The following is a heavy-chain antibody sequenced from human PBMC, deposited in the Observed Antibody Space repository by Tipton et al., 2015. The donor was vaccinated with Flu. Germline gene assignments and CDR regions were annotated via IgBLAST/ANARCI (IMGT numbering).Heavy chain of an antibody. Sequence: SLRLSCAASGFTFDDYAMHWVRQAPGKGLEWVSGISWNSGSIGYADSVKGRFTISRDNAKNSLYLQMNSLRAEDTALYYCARQWEPRGSRKYYFDYWGQGTLVTVSS. J-gene: IGHJ4*02. V-gene: IGHV3-9*01. D-gene: IGHD1-26*01. CDR3: ARQWEPRGSRKYYFDY. CDR2: ISWNSGSI. CDR1: GFTFDDYA.